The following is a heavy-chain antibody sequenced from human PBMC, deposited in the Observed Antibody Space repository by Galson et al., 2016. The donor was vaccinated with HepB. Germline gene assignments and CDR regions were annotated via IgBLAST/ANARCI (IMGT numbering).Heavy chain of an antibody. CDR1: GFTFRNHW. D-gene: IGHD6-19*01. Sequence: SLRLSCAASGFTFRNHWMHWVRQAPGKGLVWISRINSDGSGTTYADSVKGRFTISRDNSKNTLYLQMNSLRAEDTAVYYCAREGAEMAVAGTAFDYWGQGTLVIVSS. CDR3: AREGAEMAVAGTAFDY. CDR2: INSDGSGT. V-gene: IGHV3-74*01. J-gene: IGHJ4*02.